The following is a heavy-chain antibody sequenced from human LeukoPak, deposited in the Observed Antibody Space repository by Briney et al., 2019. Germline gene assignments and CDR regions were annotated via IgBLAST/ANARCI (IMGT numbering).Heavy chain of an antibody. Sequence: SETLSLTCAVYGGSFSGYYWSWIRQPPGKGLEWIGEINHSGSTNYNPSLKSRVTISVDTSKNQFSLKLSSVTAADTAVYYCARRGLYYDFWSGYCKSDAFDIWGQGTMVTVSS. CDR2: INHSGST. V-gene: IGHV4-34*01. D-gene: IGHD3-3*01. J-gene: IGHJ3*02. CDR3: ARRGLYYDFWSGYCKSDAFDI. CDR1: GGSFSGYY.